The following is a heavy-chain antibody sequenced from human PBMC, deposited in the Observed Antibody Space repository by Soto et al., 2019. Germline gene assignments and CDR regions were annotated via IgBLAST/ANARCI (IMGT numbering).Heavy chain of an antibody. CDR2: INHSGST. J-gene: IGHJ6*02. Sequence: LSLTCAVYGGSFSGYYWSGIRQPPVNGLEWIGEINHSGSTNYNPSLKSRVTISVDTSKNQFSLKLSSVTAADTAVYYCARGYCSGGSCYSWLLYYYGMDVWVQGTTVTVSS. D-gene: IGHD2-15*01. CDR3: ARGYCSGGSCYSWLLYYYGMDV. V-gene: IGHV4-34*01. CDR1: GGSFSGYY.